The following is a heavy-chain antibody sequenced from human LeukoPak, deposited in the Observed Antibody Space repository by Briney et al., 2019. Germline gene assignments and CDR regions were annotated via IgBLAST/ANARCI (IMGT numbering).Heavy chain of an antibody. CDR2: IYHSGST. CDR1: GYSISSGYY. V-gene: IGHV4-38-2*01. D-gene: IGHD7-27*01. J-gene: IGHJ3*02. CDR3: ARTGAFDI. Sequence: SETLSLTCAVSGYSISSGYYWGWIRQPPGKGLEWIGSIYHSGSTYYNSSLKSRVTISVDTSKNQFSLKLSSVTAADTAVYYCARTGAFDIWGQGTMVTVSS.